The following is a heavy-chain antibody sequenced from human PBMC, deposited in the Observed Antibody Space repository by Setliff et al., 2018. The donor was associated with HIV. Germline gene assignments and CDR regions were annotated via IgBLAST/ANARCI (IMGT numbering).Heavy chain of an antibody. CDR1: GFTFSSYS. D-gene: IGHD6-13*01. J-gene: IGHJ6*03. CDR2: ISSSSSYI. CDR3: ARASSSSWYKFNLYYYYYYMDV. Sequence: GGSLRLSCAASGFTFSSYSVNWVRQAPGKGLEWVSSISSSSSYIYYADSVKGRFTISRDNAKNSLYLQMNSLRAEDTAVYYCARASSSSWYKFNLYYYYYYMDVWGKGTTVTVSS. V-gene: IGHV3-21*01.